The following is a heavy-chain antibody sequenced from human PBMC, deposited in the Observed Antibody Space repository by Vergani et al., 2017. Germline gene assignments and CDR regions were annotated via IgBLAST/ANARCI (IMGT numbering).Heavy chain of an antibody. Sequence: QVQLQESGPGLVKPSETLSLTCTVSGGSISSYYWSWIRQPPGKGLEWIGYIYYSGSTNYNPSLKNRVTISVDTSKNQFSLKLSSVTAADTAVYYCARGNRRSGLVDYWGQGTLVTVSS. CDR1: GGSISSYY. D-gene: IGHD6-19*01. CDR3: ARGNRRSGLVDY. CDR2: IYYSGST. J-gene: IGHJ4*02. V-gene: IGHV4-59*01.